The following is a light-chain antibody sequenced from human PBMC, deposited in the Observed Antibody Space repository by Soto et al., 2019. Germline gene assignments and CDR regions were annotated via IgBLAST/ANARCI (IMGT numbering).Light chain of an antibody. V-gene: IGKV4-1*01. J-gene: IGKJ4*01. CDR1: QSVLYSSNNKNY. CDR3: QQYYSSPLT. CDR2: WAS. Sequence: DIVMTQSPDSLAVSLGERATINCKSSQSVLYSSNNKNYFAWYQQKPGQPPKLLIYWASTRESGVPDRFSGSGAGTYFTLTISSLQAEDVAAYYCQQYYSSPLTFGGGTKVEIK.